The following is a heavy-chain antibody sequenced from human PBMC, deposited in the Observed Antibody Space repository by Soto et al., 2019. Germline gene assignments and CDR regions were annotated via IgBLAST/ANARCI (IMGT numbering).Heavy chain of an antibody. CDR3: ARGGGYSDGRNYYYYGMDV. V-gene: IGHV3-30-3*01. CDR2: ISYDGSNK. D-gene: IGHD5-18*01. Sequence: GGSLRLSCAASGFTFSNYAMHWVRQAPGKGLEWVAVISYDGSNKYYADSVKGRFTVSRDNSKNTLYLQMNSLRAEDTAVYYCARGGGYSDGRNYYYYGMDVCGQVTTVTVSS. CDR1: GFTFSNYA. J-gene: IGHJ6*02.